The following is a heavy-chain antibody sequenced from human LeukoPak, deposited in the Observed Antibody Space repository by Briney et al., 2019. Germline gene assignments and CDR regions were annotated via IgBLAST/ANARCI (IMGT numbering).Heavy chain of an antibody. CDR1: GFTFSSYG. Sequence: GGSLRLSCAASGFTFSSYGMHWVRQAPGKGLEWVAVIWYDGSNKYYADSVKGRFTISRDNSKNTLYLQMNSLRAEDTAVYYCARDVHSYSYYYYGMDVWGQGTTVTVSS. J-gene: IGHJ6*02. D-gene: IGHD3-16*02. V-gene: IGHV3-33*01. CDR3: ARDVHSYSYYYYGMDV. CDR2: IWYDGSNK.